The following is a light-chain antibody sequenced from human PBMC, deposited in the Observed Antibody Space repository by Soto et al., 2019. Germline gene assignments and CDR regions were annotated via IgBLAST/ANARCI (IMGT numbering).Light chain of an antibody. Sequence: EIVLTQSPGTLSLSPVEESTLSSRPSQTVTTRYLAWYQQRPGQSPRLLIYGASNRATGIPDRFSGSGSGTDFTLTISGLEPEDFAVYYCQQYGNSPLTFGGGTKVDIK. CDR2: GAS. CDR1: QTVTTRY. CDR3: QQYGNSPLT. J-gene: IGKJ4*01. V-gene: IGKV3-20*01.